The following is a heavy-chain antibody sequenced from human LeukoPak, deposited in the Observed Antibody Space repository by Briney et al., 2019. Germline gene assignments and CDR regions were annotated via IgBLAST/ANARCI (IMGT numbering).Heavy chain of an antibody. CDR3: ATHDILTGYSRYYYGMDV. Sequence: GGSLRLSCAASGFTFSSYAMSWVRQAPGKGLEWVSTISGSGSSTYYADSVKGRFTISRDNSKNTLYLQMNSLRAEDTAVYYCATHDILTGYSRYYYGMDVWGQGTTVTVSS. CDR2: ISGSGSST. CDR1: GFTFSSYA. V-gene: IGHV3-23*01. J-gene: IGHJ6*02. D-gene: IGHD3-9*01.